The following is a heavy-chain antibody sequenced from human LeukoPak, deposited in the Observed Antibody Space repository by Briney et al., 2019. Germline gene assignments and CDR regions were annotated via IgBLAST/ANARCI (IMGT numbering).Heavy chain of an antibody. CDR2: ISSSSSYI. CDR1: EFTFSSYN. CDR3: AREIFWSGYFSNLHFDY. J-gene: IGHJ4*02. Sequence: GGSLRLSCVASEFTFSSYNMNWVRQAPGKGLEWVSSISSSSSYIYYADSVRGRFTISKDNAKNSLYLQMNNLRPEDTAVYYCAREIFWSGYFSNLHFDYWGQGTLVTVSS. V-gene: IGHV3-21*06. D-gene: IGHD3-3*01.